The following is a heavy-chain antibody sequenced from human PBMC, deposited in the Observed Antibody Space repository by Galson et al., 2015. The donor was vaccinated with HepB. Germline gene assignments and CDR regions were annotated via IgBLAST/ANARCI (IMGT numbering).Heavy chain of an antibody. D-gene: IGHD6-6*01. CDR3: ARELEDEYYFDY. CDR1: GFTFSSYG. CDR2: IWYDGSNK. Sequence: SLRLSCAASGFTFSSYGMHWVRQAPGKGLEWVAVIWYDGSNKYYADSVKGRFTISRDNSKNTLYLQMNSLRAEDTAVYYCARELEDEYYFDYWGQGTLVTVSS. V-gene: IGHV3-33*08. J-gene: IGHJ4*02.